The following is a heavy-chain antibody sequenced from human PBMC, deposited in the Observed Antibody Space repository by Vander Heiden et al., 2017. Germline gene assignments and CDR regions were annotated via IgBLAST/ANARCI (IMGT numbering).Heavy chain of an antibody. Sequence: QVQLQESGPGLVKPSETLSLTCTVPGGSFSSYYWSWIRQPPGKGLEWIGYIYYSGSTNYNPSLKSRVTISIDTSKNQFSLRLSSGTAADTAVYYCARAGGYGSGSEHWGQGTLVTVSS. CDR3: ARAGGYGSGSEH. V-gene: IGHV4-59*01. CDR2: IYYSGST. CDR1: GGSFSSYY. J-gene: IGHJ4*02. D-gene: IGHD3-10*01.